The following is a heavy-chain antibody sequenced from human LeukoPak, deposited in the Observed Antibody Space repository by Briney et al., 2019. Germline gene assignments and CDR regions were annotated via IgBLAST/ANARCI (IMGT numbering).Heavy chain of an antibody. V-gene: IGHV3-74*01. J-gene: IGHJ4*02. CDR1: GFTSSTYW. Sequence: GGSLRLSCAASGFTSSTYWMHWVRQAPGKGLVWVSQINTDGNSTTYADSVKGRFTVSRDNAKNTLYLQMNSLRAEDTAMYYCARDRGYFDNWGQGTLVTVSS. CDR3: ARDRGYFDN. CDR2: INTDGNST.